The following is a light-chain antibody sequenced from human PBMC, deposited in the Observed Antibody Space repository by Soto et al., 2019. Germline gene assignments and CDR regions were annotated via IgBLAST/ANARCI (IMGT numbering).Light chain of an antibody. Sequence: NFMLTQPHSVSESPGKTVTISCTRSSGSIASNYVQWYQQRPGSAPTTVIYEDNQRPSGVPDRFSGSIDSSSNSASLTISGLKTEEGADYYLQFFDGSNKVFGGGTPLTV. V-gene: IGLV6-57*03. J-gene: IGLJ3*02. CDR1: SGSIASNY. CDR3: QFFDGSNKV. CDR2: EDN.